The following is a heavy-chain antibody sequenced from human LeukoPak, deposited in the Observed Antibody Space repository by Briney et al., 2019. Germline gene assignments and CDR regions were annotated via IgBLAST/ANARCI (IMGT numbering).Heavy chain of an antibody. CDR3: AKAGGDCSSTSCHPADIDY. J-gene: IGHJ4*02. V-gene: IGHV4-39*07. CDR2: IYYSGST. D-gene: IGHD2-2*01. CDR1: GGSISSSSYY. Sequence: SETLSLTCTVSGGSISSSSYYWGWIRQPPGQGLEWIGSIYYSGSTYYNPSLKSRVTISVDTSKNQFSLKLSSVTAADTAVYYCAKAGGDCSSTSCHPADIDYWGQGTLVTASS.